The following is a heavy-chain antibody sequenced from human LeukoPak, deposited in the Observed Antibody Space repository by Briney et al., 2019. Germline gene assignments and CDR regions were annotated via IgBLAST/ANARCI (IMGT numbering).Heavy chain of an antibody. J-gene: IGHJ4*02. V-gene: IGHV3-23*01. CDR1: GFTFSSYA. Sequence: PGGSLRLSCAASGFTFSSYAMSWVRQAPGKGLEWVSAISGSGGSTYYADSVTGRFTITRDNSENTLYLQMNSLGAEDTAVYYCAKDSQWFGELPAFFXYXXQGTLVTVSS. CDR3: AKDSQWFGELPAFFXY. D-gene: IGHD3-10*01. CDR2: ISGSGGST.